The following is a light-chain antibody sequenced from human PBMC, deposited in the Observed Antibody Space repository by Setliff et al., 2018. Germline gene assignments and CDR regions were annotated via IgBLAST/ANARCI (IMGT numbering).Light chain of an antibody. CDR3: SSHTTSSTWV. J-gene: IGLJ3*02. V-gene: IGLV2-14*01. CDR2: EVS. CDR1: SSDVGGYNY. Sequence: QSALTQPASVSGSPGQSITISCTGTSSDVGGYNYVSWYQQHPGKAPKLMIYEVSDRPSGVSNRFSGSKSGNTASLTISGLQAEDGADYYCSSHTTSSTWVFGGGTK.